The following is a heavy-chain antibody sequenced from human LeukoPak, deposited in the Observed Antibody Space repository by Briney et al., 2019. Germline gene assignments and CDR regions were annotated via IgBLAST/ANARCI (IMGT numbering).Heavy chain of an antibody. V-gene: IGHV3-30*02. D-gene: IGHD5-12*01. CDR2: IRYDGSNK. Sequence: GGSLRLSCAASGFTFSSYGMHWVRQAPGKGLEWVAFIRYDGSNKYYADSVKGRFTISRDNSKNTLYLQMNSLRAEDTAVYYCASNGHSGYDWGIMDYYYYYMDVWGKGTTVTVSS. CDR1: GFTFSSYG. J-gene: IGHJ6*03. CDR3: ASNGHSGYDWGIMDYYYYYMDV.